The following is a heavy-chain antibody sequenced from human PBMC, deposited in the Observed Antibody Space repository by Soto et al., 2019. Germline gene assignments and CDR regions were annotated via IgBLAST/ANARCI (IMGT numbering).Heavy chain of an antibody. CDR1: DGSIGSYY. CDR2: IYYSGST. CDR3: ARRYGPGFDY. V-gene: IGHV4-59*08. J-gene: IGHJ4*02. D-gene: IGHD4-17*01. Sequence: SETLSLTCTVSDGSIGSYYWSWIRQPPGKGLEWIGYIYYSGSTNYNPSLKSRVTISVDTSKNQFSLKLSSVTAADTAVYYCARRYGPGFDYWGQGTLVTVSS.